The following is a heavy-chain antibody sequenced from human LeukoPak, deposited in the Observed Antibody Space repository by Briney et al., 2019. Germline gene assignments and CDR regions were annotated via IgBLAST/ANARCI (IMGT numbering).Heavy chain of an antibody. CDR3: ARVPSDIVVVEPATPDF. CDR2: ISSRSTYI. Sequence: GGSLRLSCAASGFTFSSFSMNWVRQAPGKGLEWVSSISSRSTYIYYADSVRGRFTISRDNAKNSLYLQMNGLRAEDTAVYYCARVPSDIVVVEPATPDFWGQGTLVTVSS. J-gene: IGHJ4*02. V-gene: IGHV3-21*01. CDR1: GFTFSSFS. D-gene: IGHD2-15*01.